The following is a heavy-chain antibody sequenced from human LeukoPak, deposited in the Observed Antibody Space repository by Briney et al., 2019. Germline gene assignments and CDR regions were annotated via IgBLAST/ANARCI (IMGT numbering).Heavy chain of an antibody. D-gene: IGHD3-22*01. CDR1: GFTFSSCA. V-gene: IGHV3-23*01. J-gene: IGHJ3*02. CDR3: AIKGLLQPNGNAFDI. Sequence: GGSLRLSCAASGFTFSSCAMSWVRQAPGKGLEWVSAISGSGGSTYYADSVKGRFTISRDNSKNTLHLQMNSLRAEDTAVYYCAIKGLLQPNGNAFDIWGQGTMVTVSS. CDR2: ISGSGGST.